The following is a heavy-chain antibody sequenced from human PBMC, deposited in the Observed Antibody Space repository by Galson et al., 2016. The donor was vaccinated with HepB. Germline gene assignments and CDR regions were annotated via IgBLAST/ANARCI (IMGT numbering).Heavy chain of an antibody. Sequence: QSGAEVKKPGESLKISCLGSGYRFTNYRIGWVRQMPGKGLEWMGVIYPGDSDTRYSPPFQGQVTISADTSISTAYLQWSSLKASDTAMYYCARHEPRGDTISDRGYWGQGTLVTVSS. J-gene: IGHJ4*02. V-gene: IGHV5-51*01. CDR1: GYRFTNYR. CDR2: IYPGDSDT. D-gene: IGHD3-10*01. CDR3: ARHEPRGDTISDRGY.